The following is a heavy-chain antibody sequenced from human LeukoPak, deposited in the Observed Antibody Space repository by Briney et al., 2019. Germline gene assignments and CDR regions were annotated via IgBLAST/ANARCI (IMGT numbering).Heavy chain of an antibody. D-gene: IGHD3-10*01. Sequence: SLRLSCAASGLTFSSDAMHWVRQAPGKGLEWVAAISYDGSNKNYADSVKGRFTISRDNSKNTLYLEVISLTAEDTAVYYCAKDDAWLRFGEWSQGTLVTVSS. V-gene: IGHV3-30*04. CDR3: AKDDAWLRFGE. CDR2: ISYDGSNK. J-gene: IGHJ4*02. CDR1: GLTFSSDA.